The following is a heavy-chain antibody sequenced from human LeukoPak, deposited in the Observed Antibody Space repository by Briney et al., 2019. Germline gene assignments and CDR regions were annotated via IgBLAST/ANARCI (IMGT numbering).Heavy chain of an antibody. CDR1: GFTFNNAW. V-gene: IGHV3-7*01. CDR2: IKQGGSEK. J-gene: IGHJ4*02. D-gene: IGHD6-19*01. Sequence: GGSLRLSCAASGFTFNNAWMSWVRQAPGKGLEWVANIKQGGSEKYYVDSVKGRFTISRENAKNSLYLQMNSLRAEDTAVYYCARVSSGFLASTFDYWGQGTLVTVSS. CDR3: ARVSSGFLASTFDY.